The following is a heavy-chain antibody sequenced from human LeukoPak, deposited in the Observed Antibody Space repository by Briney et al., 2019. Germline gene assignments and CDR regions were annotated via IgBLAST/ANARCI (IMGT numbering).Heavy chain of an antibody. CDR2: IYYSGST. CDR3: ASIAAWRVAFDI. J-gene: IGHJ3*02. D-gene: IGHD1-1*01. V-gene: IGHV4-59*01. CDR1: GGSISSYY. Sequence: SETLSLTCTVSGGSISSYYWSWIRQPPGKGLEWIGYIYYSGSTNYNPSLKSRVTISVDTSKNQFSLKLSSVTAADTAVYYCASIAAWRVAFDIWGQGTMVTVSS.